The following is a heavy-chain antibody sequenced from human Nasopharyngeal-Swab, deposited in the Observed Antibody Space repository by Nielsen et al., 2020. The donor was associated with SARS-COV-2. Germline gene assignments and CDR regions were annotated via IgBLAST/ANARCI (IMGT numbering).Heavy chain of an antibody. CDR3: ARDWSRAFDV. J-gene: IGHJ3*01. V-gene: IGHV3-7*01. Sequence: VSLTISCAVSGFTFSSLWMSWVRQVPGKGLEVVVDIKTDGSEKFYVDSVKGRFTISRDNAKNSMSLQLYSLRVEDTAVYYCARDWSRAFDVWGQGTMVTVSS. CDR2: IKTDGSEK. CDR1: GFTFSSLW.